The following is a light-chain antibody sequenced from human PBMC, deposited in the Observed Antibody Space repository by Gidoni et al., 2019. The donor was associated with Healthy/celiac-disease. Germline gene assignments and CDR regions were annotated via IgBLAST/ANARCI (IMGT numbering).Light chain of an antibody. V-gene: IGLV1-44*01. J-gene: IGLJ3*02. CDR2: SNN. Sequence: QSVPTQPPSASGTPGQRVTVSCSGSSSNNGSNTLNWYQQLPGTAPKLLIYSNNPRPSGVPDRFSGSKSGTSASLAISGLQSEDEADYYCAARDDSLNGWVFGGGTKLTVL. CDR3: AARDDSLNGWV. CDR1: SSNNGSNT.